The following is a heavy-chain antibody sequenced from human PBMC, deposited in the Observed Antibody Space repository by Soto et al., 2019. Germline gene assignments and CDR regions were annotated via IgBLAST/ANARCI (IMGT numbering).Heavy chain of an antibody. CDR2: ISGGGGST. V-gene: IGHV3-23*01. CDR1: GFTFSSYG. Sequence: PGGSLRLSCAASGFTFSSYGMNWVRQAPGKGLEWVSGISGGGGSTYYAASGKGRFTISRDNSKNTLYLQVNSLRAEDTAIYFCAKDVYYDSSGYPHAFDIWGQGTMVTVSS. J-gene: IGHJ3*02. D-gene: IGHD3-22*01. CDR3: AKDVYYDSSGYPHAFDI.